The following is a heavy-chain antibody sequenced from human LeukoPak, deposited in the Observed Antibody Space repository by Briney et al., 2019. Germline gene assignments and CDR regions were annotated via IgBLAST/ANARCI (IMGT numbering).Heavy chain of an antibody. CDR3: ARVTVPPNAFDN. Sequence: TGGSLRLSCAASGFTFSSYSMNWVRQAPGKGLEWVSSISSSSSYIYYADSVKGRFTISRDNAKNSLYLQMNSLRAEDTAVYYCARVTVPPNAFDNWGQGTMVTVSS. V-gene: IGHV3-21*01. D-gene: IGHD4-17*01. CDR1: GFTFSSYS. J-gene: IGHJ3*02. CDR2: ISSSSSYI.